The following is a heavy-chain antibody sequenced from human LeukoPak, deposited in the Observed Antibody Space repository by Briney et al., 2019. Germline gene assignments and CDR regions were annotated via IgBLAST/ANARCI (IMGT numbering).Heavy chain of an antibody. CDR2: IYYSGST. Sequence: SEPLSLTCTVSGSSISRHCWSWIRQPPGKGLEWIGYIYYSGSTNYTPSLKSRVTISVDTSKNQFSLKLSSVTAADTAVYYCASGVGATFDYWGQGTLVTVSS. CDR3: ASGVGATFDY. V-gene: IGHV4-59*11. CDR1: GSSISRHC. D-gene: IGHD1-26*01. J-gene: IGHJ4*02.